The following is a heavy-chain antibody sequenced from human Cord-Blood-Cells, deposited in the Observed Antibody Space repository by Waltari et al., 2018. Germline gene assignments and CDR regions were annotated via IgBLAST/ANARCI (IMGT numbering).Heavy chain of an antibody. CDR2: IYSGGST. J-gene: IGHJ3*02. D-gene: IGHD1-26*01. V-gene: IGHV3-66*01. CDR3: ASYIVGATSHAFDI. Sequence: EVQLVEAGGGLVQPGGSLRLSCAASGFTVRSNYLSWVRQAPGKGLEWVSVIYSGGSTYYADSVKGRFTISRDNSKNTLYLQMNSLRAEDTAVYYCASYIVGATSHAFDIWGQGTMVTVSS. CDR1: GFTVRSNY.